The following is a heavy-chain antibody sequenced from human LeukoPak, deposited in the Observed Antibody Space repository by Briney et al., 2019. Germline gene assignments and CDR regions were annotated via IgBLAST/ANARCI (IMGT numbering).Heavy chain of an antibody. V-gene: IGHV4-4*09. CDR2: IYTSGST. CDR3: ARRREFGSSGRRSYYYYYMDV. J-gene: IGHJ6*03. Sequence: PSETLSLTCIVSGGSISSYYWSWIRQPPGKGLERIGYIYTSGSTNNNPSLKSRVTISVDTAKDQFSLKLRSVTAADTAVYYCARRREFGSSGRRSYYYYYMDVWGKGTTVTVSS. D-gene: IGHD6-6*01. CDR1: GGSISSYY.